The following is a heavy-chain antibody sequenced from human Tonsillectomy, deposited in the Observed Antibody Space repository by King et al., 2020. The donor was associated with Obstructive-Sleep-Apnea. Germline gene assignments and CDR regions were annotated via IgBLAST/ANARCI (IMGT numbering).Heavy chain of an antibody. CDR3: ARGSILGTKDLDY. CDR1: GYTFTTFA. J-gene: IGHJ4*02. D-gene: IGHD2-15*01. CDR2: INAGNGNT. V-gene: IGHV1-3*01. Sequence: QLVQSGAEVRKPGASVKVSCKASGYTFTTFAMHWVRQAPGQRLEWMGWINAGNGNTKYSQKFQGRVTFTRDTSASTAYMELSSLRSEDTAVYYCARGSILGTKDLDYWGQGTLVTVSS.